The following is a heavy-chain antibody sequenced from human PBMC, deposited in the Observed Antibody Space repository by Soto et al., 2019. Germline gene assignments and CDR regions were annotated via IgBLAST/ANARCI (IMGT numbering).Heavy chain of an antibody. V-gene: IGHV1-3*01. CDR1: GYTFTSYA. D-gene: IGHD2-2*02. CDR2: INAGNGNT. Sequence: GASVKVSCTASGYTFTSYAMHWVRQAPGQRLEWMGWINAGNGNTKYSQKFQGRVTITRDTSASTAYMELSSLRSEDTAVYYCAGSIVVVPAAITESDAFDIWGQGTMVTVSS. CDR3: AGSIVVVPAAITESDAFDI. J-gene: IGHJ3*02.